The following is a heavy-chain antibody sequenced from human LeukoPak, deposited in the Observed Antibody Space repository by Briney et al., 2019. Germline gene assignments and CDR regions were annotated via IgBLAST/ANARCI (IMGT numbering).Heavy chain of an antibody. CDR1: GFTFSSYS. V-gene: IGHV3-21*01. CDR3: ARAGGSTVSHSDY. CDR2: ISSSTSYI. D-gene: IGHD4-17*01. J-gene: IGHJ4*02. Sequence: PGGSLRLSCAASGFTFSSYSMNWIRQAPGKGLERVSSISSSTSYIYYADSVKGRFTISKDNAKNSLYPQMNSLRAEDTAVYYCARAGGSTVSHSDYWGQGTLVTVSS.